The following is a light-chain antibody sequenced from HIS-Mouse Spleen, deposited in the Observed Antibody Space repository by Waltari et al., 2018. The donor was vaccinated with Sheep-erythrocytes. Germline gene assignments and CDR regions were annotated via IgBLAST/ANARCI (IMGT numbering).Light chain of an antibody. CDR3: QQRSNWYT. J-gene: IGKJ2*01. V-gene: IGKV3-11*01. Sequence: EIVLTQSPATLSLSPGERATLSCSASQSVSSYLAWYQQNPGQAPRLLIYDASNSATGIPARFSGSGAGTDFTLTISSLEPEDFAVYYCQQRSNWYTFGQGTKLEIK. CDR1: QSVSSY. CDR2: DAS.